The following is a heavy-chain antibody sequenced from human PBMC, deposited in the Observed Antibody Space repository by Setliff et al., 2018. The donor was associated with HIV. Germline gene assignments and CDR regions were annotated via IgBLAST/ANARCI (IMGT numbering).Heavy chain of an antibody. CDR2: IQTTGTT. CDR3: VRDPGYSSGWSGATFDY. Sequence: SETLSLTCTVSGGSIRSGNYYWNWIRQPAGEGLEWVGHIQTTGTTNYNPSLKDRVTISVDTSKNQLSLKWRFVTAADTAVYYCVRDPGYSSGWSGATFDYWGQGTLVTVSS. CDR1: GGSIRSGNYY. V-gene: IGHV4-61*09. D-gene: IGHD6-19*01. J-gene: IGHJ4*02.